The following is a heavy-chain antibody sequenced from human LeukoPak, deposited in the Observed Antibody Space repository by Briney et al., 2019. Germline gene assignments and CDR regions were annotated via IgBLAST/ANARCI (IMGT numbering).Heavy chain of an antibody. CDR3: ARDLTVVAATSAYYYYYGMDV. CDR1: GFAFSAYA. J-gene: IGHJ6*02. D-gene: IGHD2-15*01. CDR2: ISPTENKN. V-gene: IGHV3-30-3*01. Sequence: PGGSLRLSCAASGFAFSAYAMHWFRQAPGKGLEWLAVISPTENKNNYADSAKGRFTISRDNSKDTLYLQMNSLRPEDTAVYYCARDLTVVAATSAYYYYYGMDVWGQGTTVTVSS.